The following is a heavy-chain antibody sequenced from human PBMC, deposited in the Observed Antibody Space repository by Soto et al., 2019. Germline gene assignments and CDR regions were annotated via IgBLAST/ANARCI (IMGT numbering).Heavy chain of an antibody. Sequence: GGSLRLSCAASGFTFSNAWMNWVRQAPGKGLEWVGRIKSKTDGGTTDYAAPVKGRFTISRDDSKNTLYLQMNSLKTEDTAVYYCTTDMSGVVLPAAIPNYYYYGMDVWGQGTTVTVSS. V-gene: IGHV3-15*07. CDR2: IKSKTDGGTT. CDR1: GFTFSNAW. J-gene: IGHJ6*02. D-gene: IGHD2-2*01. CDR3: TTDMSGVVLPAAIPNYYYYGMDV.